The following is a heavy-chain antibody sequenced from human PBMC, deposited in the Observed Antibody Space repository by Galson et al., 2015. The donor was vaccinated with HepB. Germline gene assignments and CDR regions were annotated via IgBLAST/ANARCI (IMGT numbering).Heavy chain of an antibody. CDR2: IYYSGST. Sequence: SLTCTVSGGSISSGDYYWSWIRQPPGKGLEWIGYIYYSGSTYYNPSLKSRVTISVDTSKNQFSLKLSSVTAADTAVYYCARVGQWLRDWDYWGQGTLVTVSS. J-gene: IGHJ4*02. D-gene: IGHD2-21*01. CDR3: ARVGQWLRDWDY. CDR1: GGSISSGDYY. V-gene: IGHV4-30-4*01.